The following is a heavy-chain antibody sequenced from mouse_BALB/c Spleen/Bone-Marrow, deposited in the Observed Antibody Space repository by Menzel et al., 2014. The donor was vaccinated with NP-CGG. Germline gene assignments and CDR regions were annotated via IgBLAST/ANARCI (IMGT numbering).Heavy chain of an antibody. CDR2: ISSGSSTI. Sequence: DVQLQESGGGLVQPGGSRKLSCAASGFTFSSFGMHWVRQAPEKGLEWVAYISSGSSTIYYADTVMGRFTISRDNPKNTLFLQVTSLRSEDTAMYYCARSGSSSGYFDYWGQGTTLTVSS. CDR1: GFTFSSFG. D-gene: IGHD1-1*01. CDR3: ARSGSSSGYFDY. V-gene: IGHV5-17*02. J-gene: IGHJ2*01.